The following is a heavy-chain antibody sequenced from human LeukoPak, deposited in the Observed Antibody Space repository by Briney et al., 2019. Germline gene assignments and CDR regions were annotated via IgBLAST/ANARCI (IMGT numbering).Heavy chain of an antibody. CDR1: GFTFRSYD. V-gene: IGHV3-13*01. J-gene: IGHJ3*02. CDR2: IGTAGEI. D-gene: IGHD4-17*01. CDR3: ATSAPTAFYGFDI. Sequence: GGSLRLSCAASGFTFRSYDMHWVRQATGKGLEWVSGIGTAGEIYYPGSVKGRFTISRENAKNSLYLQMNSLRAGDTAVYYCATSAPTAFYGFDIWGQGTMVTVSS.